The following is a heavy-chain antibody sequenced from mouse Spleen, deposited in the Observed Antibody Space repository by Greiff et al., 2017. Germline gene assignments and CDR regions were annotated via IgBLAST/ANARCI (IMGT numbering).Heavy chain of an antibody. V-gene: IGHV1-69*01. CDR3: ASNSLWFAY. D-gene: IGHD1-3*01. CDR1: GYTFTSYW. Sequence: QVQLKQPGAELVMPGASVKLSCKASGYTFTSYWMHWVKQRPGQGLEWIGEIDPSDSYTNYNQKFKGKATLTVDKSSSTAYMQLSSLTSEDSAVYYCASNSLWFAYWGQGTLVTVSA. CDR2: IDPSDSYT. J-gene: IGHJ3*01.